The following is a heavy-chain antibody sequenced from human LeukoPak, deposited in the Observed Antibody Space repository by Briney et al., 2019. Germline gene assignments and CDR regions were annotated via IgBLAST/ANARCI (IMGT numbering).Heavy chain of an antibody. V-gene: IGHV4-38-2*02. D-gene: IGHD3-16*02. CDR2: IYHSGST. J-gene: IGHJ4*02. Sequence: SETLSLTCTVSGYSISSGYYWGWIRQPPGKGLEWIGSIYHSGSTYYNPSLKSRVTISVDTSKNQFSLKLSSVTAADTAVYYCARETLAYDYVWGSYRYLNYFDYWGQGTLVTVSS. CDR3: ARETLAYDYVWGSYRYLNYFDY. CDR1: GYSISSGYY.